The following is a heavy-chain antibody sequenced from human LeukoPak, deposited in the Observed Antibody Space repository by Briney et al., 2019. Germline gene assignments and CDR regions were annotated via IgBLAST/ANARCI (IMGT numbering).Heavy chain of an antibody. CDR3: AKPRPRGIAAAGTGYFDY. CDR1: GFTFSSYG. J-gene: IGHJ4*02. V-gene: IGHV3-23*01. CDR2: ISGSGGST. Sequence: PGRSLRLSCAASGFTFSSYGMHWVRQAPGKGLEWVSAISGSGGSTYYADSVKGRFTISRDNSKNTLYLQMNSLRAEDTAVYYCAKPRPRGIAAAGTGYFDYWAQETLVTVSS. D-gene: IGHD6-13*01.